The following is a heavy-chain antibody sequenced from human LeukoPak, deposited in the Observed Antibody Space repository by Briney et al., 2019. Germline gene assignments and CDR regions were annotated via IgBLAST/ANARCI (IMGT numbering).Heavy chain of an antibody. CDR1: GHIFISYY. J-gene: IGHJ4*02. D-gene: IGHD5-24*01. CDR2: INPSDGST. Sequence: ASVKVSCKASGHIFISYYIHWVRQAPGQGLEWMGVINPSDGSTNYAQKFQGRVTMTRDTSATTVYLDLSGLTFEDTAVFYCASDVAREFDHWGQGTLVTVSS. CDR3: ASDVAREFDH. V-gene: IGHV1-46*01.